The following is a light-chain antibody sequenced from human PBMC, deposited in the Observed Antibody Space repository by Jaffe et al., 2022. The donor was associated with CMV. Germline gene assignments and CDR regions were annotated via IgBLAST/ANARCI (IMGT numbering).Light chain of an antibody. CDR1: QSVSTN. CDR3: QQYHKWPAT. Sequence: EIVMTQSPATLSVSPGEGATLSCRASQSVSTNLAWYQQKLGQSPRLLIYDASASATGIPARFSGTGSGTEFILTISSLQSEDFAVYYCQQYHKWPATFGGGTKVEI. CDR2: DAS. J-gene: IGKJ4*01. V-gene: IGKV3D-15*01.